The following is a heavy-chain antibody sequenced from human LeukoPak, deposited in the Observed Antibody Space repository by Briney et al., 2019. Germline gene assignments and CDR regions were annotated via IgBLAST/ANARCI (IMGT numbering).Heavy chain of an antibody. J-gene: IGHJ4*02. CDR3: ARVAYFYDTSGYSTKTFDY. D-gene: IGHD3-22*01. CDR2: IYYSGST. Sequence: SETLSLTCTVSGGSISSSSYYWGWIRQPPGKGLEWIGSIYYSGSTYYNPSLKSRVTMSVDTSKNQFSLKLSSVTAADTTVYYCARVAYFYDTSGYSTKTFDYWGQGTLVTVSS. V-gene: IGHV4-39*07. CDR1: GGSISSSSYY.